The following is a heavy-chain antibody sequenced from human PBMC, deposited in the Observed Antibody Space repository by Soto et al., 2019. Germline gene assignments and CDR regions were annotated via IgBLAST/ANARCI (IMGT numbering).Heavy chain of an antibody. CDR1: GDSVSSNSAA. V-gene: IGHV6-1*01. CDR2: TYYRSKWYN. J-gene: IGHJ3*02. D-gene: IGHD1-7*01. Sequence: PSQTLSLTGASSGDSVSSNSAAWNWIRQSPSRGLEWLGRTYYRSKWYNDYAVSVKSRITINPDTSKNQFSLQLNSVTPEDTAVYYCARDRVYNWNYVNAFDIWGQGTMVTVSS. CDR3: ARDRVYNWNYVNAFDI.